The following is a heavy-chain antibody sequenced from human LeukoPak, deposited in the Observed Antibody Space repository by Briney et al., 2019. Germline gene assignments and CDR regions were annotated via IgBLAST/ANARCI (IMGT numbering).Heavy chain of an antibody. CDR2: IYHNGNT. CDR3: ARAYHSSWYLNWFDP. Sequence: PSETLSLTCAVSGYSISSGYYWGWIRQPPRKGLEWIGSIYHNGNTYYNPSLKSRATIPVDTSKNEFSLKLSSVTAADTAVYYCARAYHSSWYLNWFDPWGQGTLVTVSS. D-gene: IGHD6-13*01. J-gene: IGHJ5*02. CDR1: GYSISSGYY. V-gene: IGHV4-38-2*01.